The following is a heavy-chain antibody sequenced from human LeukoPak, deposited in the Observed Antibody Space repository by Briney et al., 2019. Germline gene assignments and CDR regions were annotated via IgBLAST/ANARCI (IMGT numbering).Heavy chain of an antibody. Sequence: GGSLRLSCAASGFTFSNNWMSWVRQAPGKGLEWVANIKTDGSEKYYVDSMKGRFTISRDNAKTSLYLQMNSLRAEDTAVYYCARYDFWSGYFFDYWGQGTLVTVSS. V-gene: IGHV3-7*01. J-gene: IGHJ4*02. D-gene: IGHD3-3*01. CDR3: ARYDFWSGYFFDY. CDR2: IKTDGSEK. CDR1: GFTFSNNW.